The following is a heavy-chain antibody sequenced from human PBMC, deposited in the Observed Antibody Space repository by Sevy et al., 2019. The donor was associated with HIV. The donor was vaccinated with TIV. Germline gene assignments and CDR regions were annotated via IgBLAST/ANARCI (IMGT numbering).Heavy chain of an antibody. J-gene: IGHJ4*02. D-gene: IGHD6-19*01. CDR3: AREDIRVAGIGYYFHS. V-gene: IGHV3-33*01. Sequence: GESLKISCAASGFSISGYGMHWVRQAPGKGLEGVAVIWYDGTNREYADSVKGRFTISRDNSKNTLYLQMNSLRVEDTAVYYCAREDIRVAGIGYYFHSWGQGTLVTVSS. CDR1: GFSISGYG. CDR2: IWYDGTNR.